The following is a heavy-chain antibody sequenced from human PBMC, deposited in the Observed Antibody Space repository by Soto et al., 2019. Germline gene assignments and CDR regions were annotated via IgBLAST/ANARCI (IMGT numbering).Heavy chain of an antibody. CDR1: GYSFTSYW. D-gene: IGHD3-22*01. CDR2: IYPGDSDT. J-gene: IGHJ4*02. CDR3: ARHIGAYYDNNGYPYFDY. V-gene: IGHV5-51*01. Sequence: PGESLKISCKGSGYSFTSYWIGWVRQMPGKGLEWMGIIYPGDSDTRYSPSFQGQVTISADKSISTAYLQWSSLKASDTAMYYCARHIGAYYDNNGYPYFDYWGQGTLVTVSS.